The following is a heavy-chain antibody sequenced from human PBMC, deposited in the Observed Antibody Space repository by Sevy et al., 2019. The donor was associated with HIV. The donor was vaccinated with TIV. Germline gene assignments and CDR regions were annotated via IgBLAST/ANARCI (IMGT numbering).Heavy chain of an antibody. J-gene: IGHJ4*02. CDR1: GFSLSTSGMC. CDR3: ARGVVTRQPTYFDY. Sequence: SGPTRVNPTQTLTLTCTFSGFSLSTSGMCVSWIRQPPGKALEWLARIDWDDDKYYSTSLKTRLTISKDTSKNQMVLTMTNMDPVDTATYYCARGVVTRQPTYFDYWGQGTLVTVSS. CDR2: IDWDDDK. V-gene: IGHV2-70*11. D-gene: IGHD2-15*01.